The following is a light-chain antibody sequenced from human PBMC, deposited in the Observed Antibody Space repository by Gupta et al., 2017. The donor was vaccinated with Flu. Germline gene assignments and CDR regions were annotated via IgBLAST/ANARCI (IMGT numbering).Light chain of an antibody. CDR3: AAWDDSLSGGV. Sequence: QSVLTQPPSASGTPGQWVTISCSGSSSNIGSNYVYWYQQLPGTAPKVLIYRNNQRPSGAPDRISGSKSGISASLAISGLRSEDEADYYCAAWDDSLSGGVFGGGTKLTVL. CDR2: RNN. V-gene: IGLV1-47*01. CDR1: SSNIGSNY. J-gene: IGLJ3*02.